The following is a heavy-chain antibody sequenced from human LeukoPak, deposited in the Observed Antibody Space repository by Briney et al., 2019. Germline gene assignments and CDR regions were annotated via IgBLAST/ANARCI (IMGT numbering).Heavy chain of an antibody. Sequence: LPLTCAVYGGSFSGYYWSWIRQPPGKGLEWIGEINHSGSTNYNPSLKSRVTRSVDTSRNQFSLKLSSVTAADTAVYYCARSDGYGLVDIWGQGTMVTVSS. D-gene: IGHD3-10*01. CDR2: INHSGST. CDR1: GGSFSGYY. CDR3: ARSDGYGLVDI. J-gene: IGHJ3*02. V-gene: IGHV4-34*01.